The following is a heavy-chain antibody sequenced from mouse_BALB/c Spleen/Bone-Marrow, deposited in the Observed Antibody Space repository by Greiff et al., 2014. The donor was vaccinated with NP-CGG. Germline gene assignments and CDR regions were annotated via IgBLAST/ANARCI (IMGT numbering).Heavy chain of an antibody. Sequence: VQLQQSGPELVRPGASMKISCKASGYSFTGYTMNWVKQSHGKNLEWIGLINPYNGGTSYNQKFKGKATLTVDKPSSTAYMELLSLTSEDSAVYYCARGDYYGSSSFAYWGQGTLVTVSA. CDR3: ARGDYYGSSSFAY. J-gene: IGHJ3*01. CDR2: INPYNGGT. D-gene: IGHD1-1*01. CDR1: GYSFTGYT. V-gene: IGHV1-26*01.